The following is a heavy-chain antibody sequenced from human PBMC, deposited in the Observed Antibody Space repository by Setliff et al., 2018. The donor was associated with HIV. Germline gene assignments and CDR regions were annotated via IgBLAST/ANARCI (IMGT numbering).Heavy chain of an antibody. CDR2: ISSSGETI. V-gene: IGHV3-48*03. J-gene: IGHJ4*02. CDR1: GFRINNYD. D-gene: IGHD2-21*01. CDR3: ARDPYWLEGYFDY. Sequence: GSLRLSCAASGFRINNYDMNWVRQAPGKGLEWISHISSSGETIYYADSVRGRFTISRDNAENSLYLQMISLRAEDTAVYYCARDPYWLEGYFDYWGPGTLVTVSS.